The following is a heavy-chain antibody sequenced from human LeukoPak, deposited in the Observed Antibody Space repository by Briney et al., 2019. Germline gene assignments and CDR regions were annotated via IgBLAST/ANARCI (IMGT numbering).Heavy chain of an antibody. J-gene: IGHJ5*02. D-gene: IGHD4-17*01. CDR2: TYYRSKWYN. CDR3: ARARDYGDYEGWFDP. V-gene: IGHV6-1*01. Sequence: SQTLSLTCAISGDSFSSNSAAWNWIRQSPSRGLEWLVRTYYRSKWYNDYAVSVKSRITINPDTSKNQFSLQLNSVTPEDTAVYYCARARDYGDYEGWFDPWGQGTLVTVSS. CDR1: GDSFSSNSAA.